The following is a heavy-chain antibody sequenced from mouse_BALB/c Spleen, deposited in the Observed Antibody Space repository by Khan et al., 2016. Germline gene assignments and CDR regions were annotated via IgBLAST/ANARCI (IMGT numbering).Heavy chain of an antibody. Sequence: QIQLVQSGPELKKPGETVKISCKASGYSFTNSGMNWVKQAPGKGLKWMGWINTTTGEPTYTEEFKGRFAFSLETSASTAYLQINNLKIEDTATYFCARDYGSSLYYFDDWGQGTTLSVSS. CDR2: INTTTGEP. CDR1: GYSFTNSG. J-gene: IGHJ2*01. CDR3: ARDYGSSLYYFDD. V-gene: IGHV9-3*02. D-gene: IGHD1-1*01.